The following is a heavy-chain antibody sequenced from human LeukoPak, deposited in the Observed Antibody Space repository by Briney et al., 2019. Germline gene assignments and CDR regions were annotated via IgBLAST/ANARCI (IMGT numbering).Heavy chain of an antibody. V-gene: IGHV4-34*01. J-gene: IGHJ4*02. CDR1: GGSFSGYY. D-gene: IGHD2-2*02. Sequence: SETLSLTCAVYGGSFSGYYWSWLSQPPGKGLEWIGEINHSGSTNYNPSLKSRVTISVDTSKNQFSLKLSSVTAADTAVYYCARGIYCSSTSCDNVLDYWGQGTLVTVSS. CDR2: INHSGST. CDR3: ARGIYCSSTSCDNVLDY.